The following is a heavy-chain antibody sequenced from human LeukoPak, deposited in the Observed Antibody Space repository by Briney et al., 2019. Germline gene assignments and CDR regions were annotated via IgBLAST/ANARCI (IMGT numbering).Heavy chain of an antibody. CDR3: HMGAWEPLGGAFDI. V-gene: IGHV1-69*04. D-gene: IGHD1-26*01. Sequence: SVKVSCKASGGTFSSYAISWVRQAPGQGLEWMGRIIPILGIANYAQKFQGRVTITADKSTSTAYMELSSLRSEDTAVYYCHMGAWEPLGGAFDIWGQGTMVTVSS. CDR1: GGTFSSYA. CDR2: IIPILGIA. J-gene: IGHJ3*02.